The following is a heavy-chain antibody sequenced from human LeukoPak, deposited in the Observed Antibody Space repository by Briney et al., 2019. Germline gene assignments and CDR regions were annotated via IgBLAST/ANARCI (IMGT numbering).Heavy chain of an antibody. V-gene: IGHV3-49*04. CDR2: IRSKAYGGTT. Sequence: PGRSPRLSCTASGFTFGDYAVSWVRQAPGKGLEWVGFIRSKAYGGTTEYAASVKGRFTISRDDSKSIAYLQMNSLKTEDTAVYYCTRAIIVVVPAAMYGWFDPWGQGTLVTVSS. CDR1: GFTFGDYA. D-gene: IGHD2-2*01. J-gene: IGHJ5*02. CDR3: TRAIIVVVPAAMYGWFDP.